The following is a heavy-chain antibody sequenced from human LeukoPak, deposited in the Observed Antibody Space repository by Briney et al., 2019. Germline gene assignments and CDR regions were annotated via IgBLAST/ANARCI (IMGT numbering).Heavy chain of an antibody. D-gene: IGHD5-24*01. CDR2: IYHTGST. CDR1: DFSISSNYY. J-gene: IGHJ4*02. Sequence: PSETLSLTCTVSDFSISSNYYWGWIRQPPGKGLEWIGTIYHTGSTYYNPSLQSRVTISVDRSKNHFSLKLSSVTAADTAVYYCARNRDGYNSFDYWGQGTLVTVSS. CDR3: ARNRDGYNSFDY. V-gene: IGHV4-38-2*02.